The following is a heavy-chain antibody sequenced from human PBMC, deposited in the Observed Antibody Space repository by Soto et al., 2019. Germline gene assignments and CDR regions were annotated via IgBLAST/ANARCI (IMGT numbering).Heavy chain of an antibody. J-gene: IGHJ4*02. V-gene: IGHV3-30*04. Sequence: PGGSLRLSCAASGFTFTSYAMHWVRQAPGKGLEWVAVISYDGRYKYYADSVKGRFTFSRDNSKNTLYLQMNSLRPEDTAVYYFAKARGAVAGTDYYFDDWGQGTLVTVSS. D-gene: IGHD6-19*01. CDR3: AKARGAVAGTDYYFDD. CDR2: ISYDGRYK. CDR1: GFTFTSYA.